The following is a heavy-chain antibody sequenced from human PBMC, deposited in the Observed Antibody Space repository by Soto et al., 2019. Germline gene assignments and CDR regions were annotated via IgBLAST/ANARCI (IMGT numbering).Heavy chain of an antibody. J-gene: IGHJ3*02. V-gene: IGHV3-11*01. Sequence: GGSLRLSCAASGFTFSDYYMSWIRQAPGKGLEWVSYISSSGSTIYYADSVKGRFTISRDNAKNSLYLQMNSLRAEDTAVYYCARADKSFGEPFPALHDAFDIWGQGTMVTVSS. CDR1: GFTFSDYY. D-gene: IGHD3-10*01. CDR3: ARADKSFGEPFPALHDAFDI. CDR2: ISSSGSTI.